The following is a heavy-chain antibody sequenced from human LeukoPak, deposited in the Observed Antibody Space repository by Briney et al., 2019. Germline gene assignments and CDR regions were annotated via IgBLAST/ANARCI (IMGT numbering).Heavy chain of an antibody. Sequence: GGSLRLSCAASGFSFSTTWMHWVRQLPGQGLVWVARITSDGTSTSYAESVKGRFTISRDNAKNTLYLQMNSLRAEDTAVYYCAKEGELRYFDWLTRGEYYYYYMDVWGKGTTVTVSS. CDR1: GFSFSTTW. J-gene: IGHJ6*03. D-gene: IGHD3-9*01. CDR2: ITSDGTST. CDR3: AKEGELRYFDWLTRGEYYYYYMDV. V-gene: IGHV3-74*03.